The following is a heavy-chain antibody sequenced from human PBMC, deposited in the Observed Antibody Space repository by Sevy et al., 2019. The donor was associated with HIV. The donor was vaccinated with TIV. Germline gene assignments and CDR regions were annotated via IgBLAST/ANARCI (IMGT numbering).Heavy chain of an antibody. Sequence: GGSLRLSCAASGFTFSSYAMSWVRQAPGKGLEWVSAISGSGGSTYYADSVKGRFTISRDNSKNTLYLQMNSLRAEDTAVYYCAKLVAYYDFWGGYSGGLERQFYFDYWGQGTLVTVSS. CDR3: AKLVAYYDFWGGYSGGLERQFYFDY. V-gene: IGHV3-23*01. CDR1: GFTFSSYA. D-gene: IGHD3-3*01. J-gene: IGHJ4*02. CDR2: ISGSGGST.